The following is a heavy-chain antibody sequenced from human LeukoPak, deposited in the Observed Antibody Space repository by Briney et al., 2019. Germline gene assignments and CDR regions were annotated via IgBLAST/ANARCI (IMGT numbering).Heavy chain of an antibody. CDR2: IYSGGST. D-gene: IGHD2-2*01. CDR3: AKISMQCLYYFDY. V-gene: IGHV3-66*01. J-gene: IGHJ4*02. CDR1: GFTVSSNY. Sequence: PGGSLRLSCAASGFTVSSNYMSWVRQAPGKGLEWVSVIYSGGSTYYADSVKGRFTISRDNSKNTLYLQMNSLRAEDTAVYYCAKISMQCLYYFDYWGQGTLVTVSS.